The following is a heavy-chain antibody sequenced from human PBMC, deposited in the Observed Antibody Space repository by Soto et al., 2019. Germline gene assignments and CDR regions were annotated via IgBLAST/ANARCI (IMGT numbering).Heavy chain of an antibody. CDR2: ISGSGGST. CDR3: AKDLGGTTSFYYYYYGMDV. V-gene: IGHV3-23*01. Sequence: GGSLRLSXAASGFTFSSYAMSWVRQAPGKGLEWVSAISGSGGSTYYADSVKGRFTISRDNSKNTLYLQMNSLRAEDTAVYYCAKDLGGTTSFYYYYYGMDVWGQGTTVTVSS. CDR1: GFTFSSYA. J-gene: IGHJ6*02. D-gene: IGHD1-7*01.